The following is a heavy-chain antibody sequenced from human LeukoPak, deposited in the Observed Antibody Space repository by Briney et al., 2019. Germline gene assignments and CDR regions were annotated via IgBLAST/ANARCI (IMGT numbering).Heavy chain of an antibody. V-gene: IGHV4-38-2*02. D-gene: IGHD3-10*01. CDR3: ARVKEEGSLPIDY. CDR2: IYYSGST. Sequence: SETLSLTCTVSGYSISNGYYWGWIRQPPGKGLEWIGSIYYSGSTYYNPSLKSRVTISVDTSKNQFSLKLSSVTAADAAVYYCARVKEEGSLPIDYWGQGTLSPSPQ. J-gene: IGHJ4*02. CDR1: GYSISNGYY.